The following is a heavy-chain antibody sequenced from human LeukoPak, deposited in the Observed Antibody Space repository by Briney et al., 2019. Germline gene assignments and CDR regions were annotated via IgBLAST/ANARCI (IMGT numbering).Heavy chain of an antibody. CDR3: ARTTYYYDSSGYFGEY. D-gene: IGHD3-22*01. V-gene: IGHV1-18*01. CDR1: GYTFTSYG. Sequence: ASVKVSCKASGYTFTSYGISWVRQAPGQGLEWMGWISAYNGNTNYAQKLQGRVTMTTDTSTSTAYMELRSLRSGDTAVYYCARTTYYYDSSGYFGEYWGQGTLVTVSS. J-gene: IGHJ4*02. CDR2: ISAYNGNT.